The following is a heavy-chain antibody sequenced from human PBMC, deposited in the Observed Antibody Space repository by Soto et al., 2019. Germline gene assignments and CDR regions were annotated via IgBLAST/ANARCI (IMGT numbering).Heavy chain of an antibody. CDR2: ISYDGSNK. CDR1: GFTFSSYG. D-gene: IGHD1-26*01. CDR3: AKDVWAKEHGWFDP. Sequence: VGSLRLSCAASGFTFSSYGMHWVRQAPGKGLEWVAVISYDGSNKYYADSVKGRFTISRDNSKNTLYLQMNSLRAEDTAVYYCAKDVWAKEHGWFDPWGQGTLVTVSS. J-gene: IGHJ5*02. V-gene: IGHV3-30*18.